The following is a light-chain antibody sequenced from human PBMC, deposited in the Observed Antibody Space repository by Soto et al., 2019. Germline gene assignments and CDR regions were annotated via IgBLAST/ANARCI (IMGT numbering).Light chain of an antibody. CDR2: RNS. Sequence: QSVLTQSPSASGTPGQRVTIPCSGSASTIGRNYVYWYQQLPGTAPKLLIYRNSQRPSGVPDRFSGSKSGTSASLAISGLRSEDEADYYCAAWDDNLSGLYVFGAGTKVIFL. CDR1: ASTIGRNY. J-gene: IGLJ1*01. CDR3: AAWDDNLSGLYV. V-gene: IGLV1-47*01.